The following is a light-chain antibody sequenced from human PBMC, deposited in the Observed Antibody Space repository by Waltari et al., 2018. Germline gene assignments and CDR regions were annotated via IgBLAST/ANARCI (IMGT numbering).Light chain of an antibody. Sequence: QSALTQPASVSGSPGQSITISCTGTSSDVGGYNYVSWYQQHPGKAPKLMIYDVSKRPSGFSNRFSGSKSGNTASLTISGLQAEDEADYYCCSYAGSSTPYVFGTGTKVTVL. CDR2: DVS. CDR1: SSDVGGYNY. CDR3: CSYAGSSTPYV. V-gene: IGLV2-23*02. J-gene: IGLJ1*01.